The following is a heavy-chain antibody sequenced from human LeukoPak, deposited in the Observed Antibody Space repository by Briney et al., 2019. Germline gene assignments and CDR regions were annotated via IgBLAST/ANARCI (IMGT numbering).Heavy chain of an antibody. J-gene: IGHJ5*02. CDR1: GGSLSGYY. CDR2: INHSGST. CDR3: ARGLKYSSGWLSRNNWFDP. V-gene: IGHV4-34*01. Sequence: SETLSLTCAVYGGSLSGYYWSWIRQPPGKGLEWIGEINHSGSTNYNPSLKSRVTISVDTSKNQFSLKLSSVTAADTAVYYCARGLKYSSGWLSRNNWFDPWGQGTLVTVSS. D-gene: IGHD6-19*01.